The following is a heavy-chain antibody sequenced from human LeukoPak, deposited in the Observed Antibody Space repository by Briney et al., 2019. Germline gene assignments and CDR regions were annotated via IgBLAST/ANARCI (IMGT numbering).Heavy chain of an antibody. CDR1: GFTFSSYS. J-gene: IGHJ4*02. CDR2: ISSSSSYI. CDR3: ARLAAAGTFDY. V-gene: IGHV3-21*01. D-gene: IGHD6-13*01. Sequence: GGSLRLSCAASGFTFSSYSMNWVRQAPGKGLEWVSSISSSSSYIYYADSVKGRFTISRDNAKNSLYLQMNSLRAEDTAVYYCARLAAAGTFDYWGQGTLVTVSS.